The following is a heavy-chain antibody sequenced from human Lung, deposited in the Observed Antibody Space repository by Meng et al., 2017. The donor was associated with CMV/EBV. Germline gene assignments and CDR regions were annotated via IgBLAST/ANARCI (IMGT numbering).Heavy chain of an antibody. Sequence: SETXSLXXTVTGGSISSDEHYWSWIRQTPGKGREGSVYIYYSDSTYYIPSLKSEVIMSVYTSKNHFSLKLTSVTAADTAVYYCARWALVHYNMDVWGQGTXVTVSS. CDR2: IYYSDST. D-gene: IGHD3-16*01. CDR3: ARWALVHYNMDV. V-gene: IGHV4-30-4*01. CDR1: GGSISSDEHY. J-gene: IGHJ6*02.